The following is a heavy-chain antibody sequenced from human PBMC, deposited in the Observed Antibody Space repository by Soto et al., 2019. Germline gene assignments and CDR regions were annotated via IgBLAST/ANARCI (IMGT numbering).Heavy chain of an antibody. CDR3: ARVTMVIRDSDHFGVDV. J-gene: IGHJ6*02. Sequence: NPSETLSLTCLVSGFPISSTYSWGWIRQPPGKGLEWIGSISHSGTTSYSPSLTSRVSISVDTSKNQVSLKLTSVTAADTAVYFCARVTMVIRDSDHFGVDVWGHGTTVTVS. D-gene: IGHD4-17*01. CDR2: ISHSGTT. V-gene: IGHV4-38-2*02. CDR1: GFPISSTYS.